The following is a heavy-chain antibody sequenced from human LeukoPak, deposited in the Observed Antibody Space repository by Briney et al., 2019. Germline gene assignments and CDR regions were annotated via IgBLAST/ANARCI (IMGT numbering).Heavy chain of an antibody. CDR3: ARRRNRITMVRGVIRDAFDI. CDR2: INHSGST. V-gene: IGHV4-34*01. Sequence: PSETLSLTCAVYGGSFSGYYWSWIRQPPGKGLEWIGEINHSGSTNYNPSLKSRVTISVDTSKNQFSLKLSSVTAADTAVYYCARRRNRITMVRGVIRDAFDIWGQGTMVTVSS. D-gene: IGHD3-10*01. CDR1: GGSFSGYY. J-gene: IGHJ3*02.